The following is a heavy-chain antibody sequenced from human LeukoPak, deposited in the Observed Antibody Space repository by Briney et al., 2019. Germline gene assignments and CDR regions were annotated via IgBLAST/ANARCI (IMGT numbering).Heavy chain of an antibody. D-gene: IGHD2-15*01. CDR1: GFTFSRHG. CDR3: AKAGAVVVVAAKFFDC. CDR2: ISESGVKT. Sequence: GGTLRLSCAASGFTFSRHGMNWVRHASGQGLEWVSGISESGVKTFYADSVKSRFTISRDNSKSTMYLQMNRLRVEDTAVYYCAKAGAVVVVAAKFFDCWGQGTLVTVSS. V-gene: IGHV3-23*01. J-gene: IGHJ4*01.